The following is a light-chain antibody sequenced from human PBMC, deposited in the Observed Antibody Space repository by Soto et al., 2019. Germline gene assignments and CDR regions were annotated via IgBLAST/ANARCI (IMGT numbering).Light chain of an antibody. CDR1: QNIRTY. J-gene: IGKJ4*01. Sequence: DIQMTQSPSSLSASGGDRVTITCRASQNIRTYLNWYQQKPGKAPKLLVYAASTLQTGVPSRFSGSGSGTDFTLTIASLQREDFATYYCQQSYSTPLTFGGGTKVDIK. CDR2: AAS. V-gene: IGKV1-39*01. CDR3: QQSYSTPLT.